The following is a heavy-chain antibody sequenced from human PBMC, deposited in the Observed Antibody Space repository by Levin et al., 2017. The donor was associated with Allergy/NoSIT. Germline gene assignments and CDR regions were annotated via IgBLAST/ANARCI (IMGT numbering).Heavy chain of an antibody. D-gene: IGHD6-13*01. CDR2: LSGSGSST. CDR1: GFTFSNYA. Sequence: GGSLRLSCAVSGFTFSNYAMSWVRQAPGKGLEWLSSLSGSGSSTYYADSVKGRFAISRDNSKNTLYLQLNSLRAEDTAVYYCAKDMFVAAGNVHGFDYWGQGTLVTVSS. J-gene: IGHJ4*02. V-gene: IGHV3-23*01. CDR3: AKDMFVAAGNVHGFDY.